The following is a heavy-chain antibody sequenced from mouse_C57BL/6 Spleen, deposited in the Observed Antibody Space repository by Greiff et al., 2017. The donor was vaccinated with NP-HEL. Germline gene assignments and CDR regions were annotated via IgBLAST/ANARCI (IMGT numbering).Heavy chain of an antibody. J-gene: IGHJ1*03. Sequence: VQLQQSGPELVKPGASVKISCKASGYAFSSSWMNWVKQRPGKGLEWIGRIYPGDGDTNYNGKFKGKATLTADKSSSTAYMQLSSLTSEDSAVYFCASSSNWYFDVWGTGTTVTVSS. CDR2: IYPGDGDT. V-gene: IGHV1-82*01. CDR3: ASSSNWYFDV. CDR1: GYAFSSSW. D-gene: IGHD1-1*01.